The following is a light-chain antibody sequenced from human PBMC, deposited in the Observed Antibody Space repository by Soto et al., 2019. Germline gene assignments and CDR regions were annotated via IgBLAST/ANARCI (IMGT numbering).Light chain of an antibody. Sequence: QSALTQPTSVSGSPGQSITISCTGTSSDVGAHNHVSWYQHHPGKAPKLMIYDVNNRPSVVSNRFSGSKSGNTASLSISGLQAEDESDYYCCSYTSTNTYVIFGGGTKLTVL. CDR3: CSYTSTNTYVI. V-gene: IGLV2-14*01. CDR1: SSDVGAHNH. CDR2: DVN. J-gene: IGLJ2*01.